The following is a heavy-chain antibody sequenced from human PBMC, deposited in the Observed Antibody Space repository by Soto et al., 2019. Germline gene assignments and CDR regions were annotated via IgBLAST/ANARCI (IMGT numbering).Heavy chain of an antibody. CDR1: GGSISSVGYS. V-gene: IGHV4-30-2*01. CDR3: ARDQLEGNWSAP. J-gene: IGHJ5*02. Sequence: LQTLSLTYAVSGGSISSVGYSWNWIRQPPGKGLEWIGYIYHSGYTLYNPSLKSRVTISVDKSRNQFSLKLSSVTAADTAVYYCARDQLEGNWSAPWGQGTLVTVSS. D-gene: IGHD1-1*01. CDR2: IYHSGYT.